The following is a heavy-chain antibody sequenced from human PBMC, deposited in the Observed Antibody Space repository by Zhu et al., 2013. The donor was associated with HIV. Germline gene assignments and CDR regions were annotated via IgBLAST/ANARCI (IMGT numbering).Heavy chain of an antibody. CDR3: ARDGSDTAMVDY. CDR2: IYYSGST. D-gene: IGHD5-18*01. V-gene: IGHV4-31*03. CDR1: GGSISSGGYY. J-gene: IGHJ4*02. Sequence: QVQLQQSGPGLVKPSQTLSLTCTVSGGSISSGGYYWSWIRQXPGKGLEWIGYIYYSGSTYYNPSLKSRVTISVDTSKNQFSLKLSSVTAADTAVYYCARDGSDTAMVDYWGQGTLVTVSS.